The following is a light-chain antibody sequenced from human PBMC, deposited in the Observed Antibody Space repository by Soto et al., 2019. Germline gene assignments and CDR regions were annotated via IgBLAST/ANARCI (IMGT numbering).Light chain of an antibody. Sequence: DIVMTRTPLSLSVTPGQPASISCKSLLYSDGQTYLYWYQQKPGQPPHVLIYEVSNRFSGVPDRFSGGGSGTDFTLKISRVEAEDVGVYYCMHSVEVPYTFGQGTKLEIK. CDR3: MHSVEVPYT. CDR2: EVS. CDR1: LLYSDGQTY. V-gene: IGKV2D-29*01. J-gene: IGKJ2*01.